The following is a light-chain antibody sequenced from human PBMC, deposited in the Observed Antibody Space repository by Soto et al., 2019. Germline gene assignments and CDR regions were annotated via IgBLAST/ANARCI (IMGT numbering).Light chain of an antibody. CDR1: QAINNH. CDR2: GAS. V-gene: IGKV1-27*01. CDR3: ENYNSAPFT. J-gene: IGKJ3*01. Sequence: DIQMTQSPSSLSASVGDSVTITCRASQAINNHLAWYQQRPGKVPKLLIYGASTLQSGVPSRFSGRGSGTDFTLTISALQPEDVATYYCENYNSAPFTFGPGTKVDLK.